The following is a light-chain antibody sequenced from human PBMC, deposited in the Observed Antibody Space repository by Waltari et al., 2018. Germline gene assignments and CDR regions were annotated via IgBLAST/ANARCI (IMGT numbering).Light chain of an antibody. J-gene: IGLJ3*02. V-gene: IGLV2-23*01. CDR2: EGS. CDR3: CSYAGSSTWV. Sequence: SALTQPASVSGPPGQSITLSCTGTSSYVGRYNLVPWYQHHPGKAPKLMIDEGSKRPSGVSNRFSGSKSGNTASLTISGLQAEDEADYYCCSYAGSSTWVFGGGTKLTVL. CDR1: SSYVGRYNL.